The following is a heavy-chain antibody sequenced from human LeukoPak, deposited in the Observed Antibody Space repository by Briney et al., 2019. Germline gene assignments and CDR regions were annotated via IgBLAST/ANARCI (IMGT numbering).Heavy chain of an antibody. Sequence: ASVKVSCKASGGTFSSYAISWVRQAPGQGLEWMGWINPNSGGTNYAQKFQGRVTMTRDTSISTAYMGLSRLRSDDTAVYYCARVFSSSWRSVFDYWGQGTLVTVSS. J-gene: IGHJ4*02. V-gene: IGHV1-2*02. CDR1: GGTFSSYA. CDR3: ARVFSSSWRSVFDY. D-gene: IGHD6-13*01. CDR2: INPNSGGT.